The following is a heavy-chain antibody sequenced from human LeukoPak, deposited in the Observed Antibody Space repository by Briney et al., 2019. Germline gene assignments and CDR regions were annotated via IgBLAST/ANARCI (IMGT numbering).Heavy chain of an antibody. V-gene: IGHV4-34*01. CDR3: ARGSYYDFWSGYYKLRNYYYGMDV. D-gene: IGHD3-3*01. CDR1: GGSFSGYY. J-gene: IGHJ6*02. CDR2: INHSGST. Sequence: SETLSLTCAVYGGSFSGYYWSWTRQPPGKGLEWIGEINHSGSTNYNPSLKSRVTISVDTSKNQFSLKLSSVTAADTAVYYCARGSYYDFWSGYYKLRNYYYGMDVWGQGTTVTVSS.